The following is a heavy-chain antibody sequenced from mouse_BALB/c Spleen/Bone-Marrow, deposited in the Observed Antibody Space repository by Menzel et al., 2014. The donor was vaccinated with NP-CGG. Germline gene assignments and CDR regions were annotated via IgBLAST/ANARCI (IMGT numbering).Heavy chain of an antibody. CDR2: ISSGGSYT. D-gene: IGHD2-4*01. CDR1: GFTFSSYA. Sequence: EVKLMESGGGLVKPGGSLKLSCAASGFTFSSYAMSWVRQTPEKRLEWVATISSGGSYTYYPDSVKGRFTISRDNAKNTLYLQMSSLRSEDKAMYYCARSGITRLLDYWGQGTTLTVSS. CDR3: ARSGITRLLDY. V-gene: IGHV5-9-1*01. J-gene: IGHJ2*01.